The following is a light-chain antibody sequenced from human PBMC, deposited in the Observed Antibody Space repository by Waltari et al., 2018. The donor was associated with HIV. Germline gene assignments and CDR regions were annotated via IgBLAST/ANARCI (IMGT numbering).Light chain of an antibody. CDR1: SLRKYY. CDR3: ACWDRSGDYIL. CDR2: GKN. J-gene: IGLJ2*01. V-gene: IGLV3-19*01. Sequence: SSELTQDPAVSVALGQTVKIACLGDSLRKYYARWYRRRPGQATQLLVYGKNSRHSVIPDRFSASSSGNRAFLTITGARAEDEADYYCACWDRSGDYILFGGGTSLTGL.